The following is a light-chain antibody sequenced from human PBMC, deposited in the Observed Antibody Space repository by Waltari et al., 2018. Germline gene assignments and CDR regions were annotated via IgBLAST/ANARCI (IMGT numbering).Light chain of an antibody. CDR3: QQYGSSVMYT. Sequence: VLTQSPGTLSLSPGESATLSCRASQRLTKNYLAWYQQKPGQPPRLLIYGASSRAAGIPDRVRGSGSGTDFTLTISRLDPEDFAIYYCQQYGSSVMYTFGQGTKLEIK. V-gene: IGKV3-20*01. J-gene: IGKJ2*01. CDR1: QRLTKNY. CDR2: GAS.